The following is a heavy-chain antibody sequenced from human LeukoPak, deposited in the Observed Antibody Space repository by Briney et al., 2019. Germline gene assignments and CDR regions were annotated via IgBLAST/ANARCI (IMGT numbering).Heavy chain of an antibody. D-gene: IGHD2-8*01. CDR2: ISYDGSNK. CDR3: ARAQLGYCTNGVCQGFVH. J-gene: IGHJ4*02. V-gene: IGHV3-30-3*01. CDR1: GFTFSSYA. Sequence: SGGSLRLSCAASGFTFSSYAMHWVRQAPGKGLEWVAVISYDGSNKYYADSAKGRFTISRDNSKNTLYLQMNSLRAEDTAVYYCARAQLGYCTNGVCQGFVHWGQGTLVTVSS.